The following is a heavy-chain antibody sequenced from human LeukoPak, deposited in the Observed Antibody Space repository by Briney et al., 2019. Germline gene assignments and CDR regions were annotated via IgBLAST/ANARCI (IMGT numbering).Heavy chain of an antibody. CDR2: IIPIFGTA. CDR3: ARDFLSIVVVPAAHIFDY. Sequence: SVKVSCKASGGTFSSYAISWVRQAPGQGLEWMGGIIPIFGTANYAQKFQGRVTITADESTSTAYMELSSLRSEDTAVYYCARDFLSIVVVPAAHIFDYWGQGTLVTVSS. CDR1: GGTFSSYA. J-gene: IGHJ4*02. V-gene: IGHV1-69*01. D-gene: IGHD2-2*01.